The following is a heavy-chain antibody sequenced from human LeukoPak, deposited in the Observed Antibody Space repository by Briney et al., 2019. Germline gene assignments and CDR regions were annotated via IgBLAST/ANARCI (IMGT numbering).Heavy chain of an antibody. D-gene: IGHD3-22*01. J-gene: IGHJ4*02. CDR2: ISSSGTTI. CDR3: ARRKNYYDSSGYYTIYYFDY. Sequence: GGSLRLSCAASGFTFSDYFMNWIRQAPGKGLEWVSYISSSGTTIYYADSVRGRFTLSRDNAKNSLYLQMNSLRAEDTAVYYCARRKNYYDSSGYYTIYYFDYWGQGTLVTVSS. CDR1: GFTFSDYF. V-gene: IGHV3-11*01.